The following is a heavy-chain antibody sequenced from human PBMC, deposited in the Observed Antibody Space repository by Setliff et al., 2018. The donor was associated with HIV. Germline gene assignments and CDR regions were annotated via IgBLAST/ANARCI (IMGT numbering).Heavy chain of an antibody. CDR1: GGSFSGHY. D-gene: IGHD1-1*01. V-gene: IGHV4-34*01. CDR3: ATVIGWNDATDG. Sequence: SETLSLTCAVYGGSFSGHYWSWIRQPPGKGLEWIGEINHSGTTNYNPSLKSRVIMSIDTSKNQFSLKLTSVTAADTAVYYCATVIGWNDATDGWGQGTLVTSPQ. J-gene: IGHJ4*02. CDR2: INHSGTT.